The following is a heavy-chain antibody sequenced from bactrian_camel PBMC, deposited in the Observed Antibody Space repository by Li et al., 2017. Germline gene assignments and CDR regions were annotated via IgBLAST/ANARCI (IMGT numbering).Heavy chain of an antibody. CDR2: IDADGST. V-gene: IGHV3S9*01. CDR3: AADPRSRGSCPRLEFGY. J-gene: IGHJ6*01. CDR1: GYTYNHYC. D-gene: IGHD6*01. Sequence: HVQLVESGGGSVKAGGSLTLTCVASGYTYNHYCMGWFRLAPGKGREGVAIIDADGSTFYADSVAGRFTISQDNAKNTVILQMNSLKTEDTATYYCAADPRSRGSCPRLEFGYWGQGTQVTVS.